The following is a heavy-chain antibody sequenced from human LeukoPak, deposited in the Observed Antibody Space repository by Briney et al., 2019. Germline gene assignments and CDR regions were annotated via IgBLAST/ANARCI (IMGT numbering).Heavy chain of an antibody. CDR3: AREEFTPDAFDI. J-gene: IGHJ3*02. CDR2: IYYSGST. Sequence: SQTLSLTCTVSGGSISSGDYYWSWIRQPPGKGLEWIGYIYYSGSTYYNPSLKSRVTISVDTSKNQFSLKLSSVTAADTAVYYCAREEFTPDAFDIWGQGTMVTVSS. D-gene: IGHD2-15*01. CDR1: GGSISSGDYY. V-gene: IGHV4-30-4*01.